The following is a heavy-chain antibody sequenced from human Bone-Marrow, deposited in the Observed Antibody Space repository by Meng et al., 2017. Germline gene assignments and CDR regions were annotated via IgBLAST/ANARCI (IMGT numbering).Heavy chain of an antibody. CDR1: GFTFSSYA. CDR2: ISYDGSNK. CDR3: ARDTGYITD. V-gene: IGHV3-30*01. J-gene: IGHJ4*02. Sequence: GESLKISCAASGFTFSSYAMHWVRQAPGKGLEWVAVISYDGSNKYYADSVKGRFTISRDNSKNTLYLQMNSLRAEDTAVYYCARDTGYITDWGQGTLVTVSS. D-gene: IGHD3-16*02.